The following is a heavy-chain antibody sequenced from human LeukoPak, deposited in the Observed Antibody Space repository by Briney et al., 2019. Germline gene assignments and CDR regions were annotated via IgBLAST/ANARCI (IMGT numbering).Heavy chain of an antibody. CDR3: ARYTGSSWGYSFDY. CDR2: VHHSGIT. Sequence: PSETLSLTCAVSGYSISSGYYWSWIRQPAGKALEWIATVHHSGITYYNPSLKSRVTISVDTSKNQFSLKLSSVTAAGTAVYYCARYTGSSWGYSFDYWGLGILVTVSS. CDR1: GYSISSGYY. J-gene: IGHJ4*02. V-gene: IGHV4-38-2*01. D-gene: IGHD3-3*01.